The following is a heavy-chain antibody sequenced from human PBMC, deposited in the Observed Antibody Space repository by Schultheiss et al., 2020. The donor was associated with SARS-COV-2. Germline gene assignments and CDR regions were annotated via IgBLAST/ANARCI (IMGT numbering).Heavy chain of an antibody. V-gene: IGHV4-59*04. CDR2: IYYTGST. J-gene: IGHJ6*03. CDR3: ARHLYSTSGNYFYYYLGV. Sequence: SETLSLTCTVSGGSISGYYWNWIRQPPGKGLEWIAYIYYTGSTYYNPSLKSRVTISVDRSKNQFSLKLSSVTAADTAVYYCARHLYSTSGNYFYYYLGVWGKGTTVTVSS. CDR1: GGSISGYY. D-gene: IGHD2-2*01.